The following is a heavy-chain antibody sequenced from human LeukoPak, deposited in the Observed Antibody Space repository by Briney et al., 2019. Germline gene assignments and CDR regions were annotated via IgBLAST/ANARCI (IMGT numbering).Heavy chain of an antibody. CDR1: GFTFSSYS. Sequence: PGGSLRLSCAAPGFTFSSYSMNWVRQAPGKGLEWVSYISSSSSTIYYADSVKGRFTISRDNAKNSLYLQMNSLRAEDTAVYYCARDEVITMVRGVIRSGGLDVWGQGTTVTVSS. J-gene: IGHJ6*02. D-gene: IGHD3-10*01. CDR3: ARDEVITMVRGVIRSGGLDV. V-gene: IGHV3-48*01. CDR2: ISSSSSTI.